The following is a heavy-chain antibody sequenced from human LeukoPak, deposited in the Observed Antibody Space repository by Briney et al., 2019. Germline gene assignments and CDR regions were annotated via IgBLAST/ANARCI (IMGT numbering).Heavy chain of an antibody. CDR1: GFTFSSYS. Sequence: PGGSLRLSCAASGFTFSSYSMNWVRQAPGKGLEWVSYISSSSSTIYYADSVKGRFTISRDNAKNSLYLQMNSLRAEDTAVYYCARLGDYGDRRAFDYWGQGTLVTVSS. CDR3: ARLGDYGDRRAFDY. CDR2: ISSSSSTI. V-gene: IGHV3-48*04. D-gene: IGHD4-17*01. J-gene: IGHJ4*02.